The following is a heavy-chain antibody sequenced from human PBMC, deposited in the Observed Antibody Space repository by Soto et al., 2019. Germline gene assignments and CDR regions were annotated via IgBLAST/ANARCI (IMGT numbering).Heavy chain of an antibody. CDR3: ARRDSSGYYYYYGMDA. J-gene: IGHJ6*02. CDR1: GSGMPGHY. D-gene: IGHD3-22*01. CDR2: INPNSGGT. V-gene: IGHV1-2*02. Sequence: CKGAGSGMPGHYMNCVCRAPGQGNEWMGWINPNSGGTNYAQKFQGRVTMTRDTSISTAYMELSRLRSDDTAVYYCARRDSSGYYYYYGMDAWGHGTTVTVSS.